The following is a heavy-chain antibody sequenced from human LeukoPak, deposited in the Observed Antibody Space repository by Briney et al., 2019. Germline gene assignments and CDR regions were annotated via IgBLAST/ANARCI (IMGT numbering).Heavy chain of an antibody. V-gene: IGHV3-23*01. CDR2: ISGSGGST. CDR3: AKDRSGWELLERFDY. D-gene: IGHD1-26*01. CDR1: GFTFSSYA. Sequence: GGSLRLSCAASGFTFSSYAMSWVRQAPGKGLEWVSAISGSGGSTYYADSVKGRFTISRDNSKNTLYLQMNSLRAKDTAVYYCAKDRSGWELLERFDYWGQGTLVTVSS. J-gene: IGHJ4*02.